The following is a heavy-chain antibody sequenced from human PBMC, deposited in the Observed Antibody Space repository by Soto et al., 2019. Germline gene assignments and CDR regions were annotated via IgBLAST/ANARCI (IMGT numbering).Heavy chain of an antibody. CDR1: GFTFSSYS. Sequence: PGGSLRLSCAASGFTFSSYSMNWVRQAPGKGLEWVSSISSSSSYIYYADSVKGRFTISRDNAKNSLYLQMNSLRAEDTAVYYCARVPRALGEFEPWGQGTLVTVSS. CDR2: ISSSSSYI. V-gene: IGHV3-21*01. CDR3: ARVPRALGEFEP. J-gene: IGHJ5*02. D-gene: IGHD3-16*01.